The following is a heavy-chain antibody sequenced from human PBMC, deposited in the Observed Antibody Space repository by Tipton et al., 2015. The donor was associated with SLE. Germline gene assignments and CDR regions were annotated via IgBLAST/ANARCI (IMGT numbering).Heavy chain of an antibody. J-gene: IGHJ4*02. CDR3: ARGIIAAAFLYYFDY. D-gene: IGHD6-13*01. CDR1: GGSISSSSYY. V-gene: IGHV4-39*07. CDR2: IYYSGNT. Sequence: TLSLTCTVSGGSISSSSYYWGWIRQPPGKGLEWIGSIYYSGNTYYNPSLKSRVTISVDTSKNQFSLKLRFVTAADTAVYYCARGIIAAAFLYYFDYWGQGILVTVSS.